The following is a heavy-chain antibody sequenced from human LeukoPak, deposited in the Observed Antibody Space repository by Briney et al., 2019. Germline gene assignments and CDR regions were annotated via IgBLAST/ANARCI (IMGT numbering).Heavy chain of an antibody. J-gene: IGHJ6*03. CDR1: GGTFSSYA. V-gene: IGHV1-69*05. Sequence: GSSVKVSCKASGGTFSSYAISWVRQAPGQGLEWMGGIIPIFGTANYAQKFQGRVTITTDESTSTAYMELSSLRSEDTAVYYCAREGYDFWSGYSGDRDYYYYMDVWGKGTTVTVSS. CDR2: IIPIFGTA. D-gene: IGHD3-3*01. CDR3: AREGYDFWSGYSGDRDYYYYMDV.